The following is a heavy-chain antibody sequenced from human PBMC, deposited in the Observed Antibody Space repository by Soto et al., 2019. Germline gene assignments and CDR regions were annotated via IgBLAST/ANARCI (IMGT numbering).Heavy chain of an antibody. CDR3: GRQIYDSDTGPNFQYYFDS. J-gene: IGHJ4*02. CDR1: GYSFAGYW. D-gene: IGHD3-22*01. V-gene: IGHV5-10-1*01. CDR2: IDPSDSQT. Sequence: GESLKISCKGSGYSFAGYWITWVRQKPGKGLEWMGRIDPSDSQTYYSPSFRGHVTISVTKSITTVFLQWSSLRASDTAMYYCGRQIYDSDTGPNFQYYFDSWGQGTPVTVSS.